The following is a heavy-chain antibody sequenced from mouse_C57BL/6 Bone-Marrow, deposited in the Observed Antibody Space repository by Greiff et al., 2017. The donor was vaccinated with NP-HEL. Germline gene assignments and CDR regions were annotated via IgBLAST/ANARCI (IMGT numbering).Heavy chain of an antibody. Sequence: EVMLVESGGGLVKPGGSLKLSCAASGFTFSSYAMSWVRQTPEKRLEWVATISDGGSYTYYPDNVKGRFTISRDNAKNNLYLQMSHLKSEDTAMYYCARDITTVVERRYYYAMDYWGQGTSVTVSS. J-gene: IGHJ4*01. CDR3: ARDITTVVERRYYYAMDY. CDR2: ISDGGSYT. V-gene: IGHV5-4*01. CDR1: GFTFSSYA. D-gene: IGHD1-1*01.